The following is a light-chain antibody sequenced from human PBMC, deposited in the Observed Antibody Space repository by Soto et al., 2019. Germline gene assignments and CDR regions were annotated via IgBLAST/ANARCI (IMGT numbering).Light chain of an antibody. CDR3: SSYATSSPYV. CDR1: SSDVGSYNL. V-gene: IGLV2-14*02. J-gene: IGLJ1*01. Sequence: QSVLTQPASVSGSPGQSITISCTGTSSDVGSYNLVSWYQQHPGKAPKLMIYEVSHRPSGISDRFSGSKSGNTASLTISGLQVEDEADYYCSSYATSSPYVFGAGTKVTVL. CDR2: EVS.